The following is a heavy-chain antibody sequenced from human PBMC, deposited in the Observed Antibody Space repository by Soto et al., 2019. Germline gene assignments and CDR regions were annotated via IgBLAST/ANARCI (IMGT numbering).Heavy chain of an antibody. J-gene: IGHJ5*02. CDR3: ARGGREVPRIPYDT. CDR1: GYTFTDYY. D-gene: IGHD3-16*01. Sequence: ASVKVSCKASGYTFTDYYLHWVRQAPGQGLEWMGWINPNVGGTNYARKFQGRLTMTRDTPISTVYMQLTRLGPNDTAIYYCARGGREVPRIPYDTWGQGTLVTVSS. V-gene: IGHV1-2*02. CDR2: INPNVGGT.